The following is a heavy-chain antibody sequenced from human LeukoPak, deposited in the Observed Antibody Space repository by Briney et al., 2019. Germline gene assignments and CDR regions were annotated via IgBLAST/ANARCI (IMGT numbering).Heavy chain of an antibody. V-gene: IGHV6-1*01. Sequence: SQTLSLTCAISGDSVSSSSVAWNWIRQSPSRGLEWLGRTNYRSRWYNDYAVSVKSRITITSDTSKNQFSLQLNSVTPDDTAVYYCARVQFCNGGSCQGYFQHWGQGTLVTVSS. J-gene: IGHJ1*01. D-gene: IGHD2-15*01. CDR2: TNYRSRWYN. CDR3: ARVQFCNGGSCQGYFQH. CDR1: GDSVSSSSVA.